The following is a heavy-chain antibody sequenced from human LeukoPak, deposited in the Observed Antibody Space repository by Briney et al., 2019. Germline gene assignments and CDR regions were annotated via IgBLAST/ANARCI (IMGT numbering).Heavy chain of an antibody. CDR3: ARVRGSGWYIDY. Sequence: GGSLRLSCAASGFTFSSYSMNWVRQAPGKGLEWISYIGSSSSTLYYADSVKGRFTISRDNAKNSLYLQMNGLRDEDTAVYYCARVRGSGWYIDYWGQGTLVTVSS. V-gene: IGHV3-48*02. D-gene: IGHD6-25*01. J-gene: IGHJ4*02. CDR1: GFTFSSYS. CDR2: IGSSSSTL.